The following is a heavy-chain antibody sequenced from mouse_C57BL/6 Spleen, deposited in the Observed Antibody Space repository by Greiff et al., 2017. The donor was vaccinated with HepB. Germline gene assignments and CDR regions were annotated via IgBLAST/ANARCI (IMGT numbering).Heavy chain of an antibody. Sequence: QVQLKQPGAELVKPGASVKLSCKASGYTFTSYWMHWVKQRPGQGLEWIGMIHPNSGSTNYNEKFKSKATLTVDKSSSTAYMQLSSLTSEDSAVYYCARGGTNWYFDVWGTGTTVTVAS. J-gene: IGHJ1*03. D-gene: IGHD4-1*01. CDR2: IHPNSGST. CDR3: ARGGTNWYFDV. V-gene: IGHV1-64*01. CDR1: GYTFTSYW.